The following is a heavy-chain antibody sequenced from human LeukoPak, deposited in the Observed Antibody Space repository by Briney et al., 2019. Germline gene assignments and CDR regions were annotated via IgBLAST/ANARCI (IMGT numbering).Heavy chain of an antibody. V-gene: IGHV1-2*06. CDR1: GYTFTGYY. J-gene: IGHJ5*02. D-gene: IGHD2-15*01. Sequence: ASVKVSCKASGYTFTGYYIFWVRQAPGQGLKWMGRINPNSGGTQYAQEFQDRVTMTTDTSISTAYMELSRLRSDDTAVYYCARGYCSGGGCYSVENWFDPWGQGTLVTVSS. CDR2: INPNSGGT. CDR3: ARGYCSGGGCYSVENWFDP.